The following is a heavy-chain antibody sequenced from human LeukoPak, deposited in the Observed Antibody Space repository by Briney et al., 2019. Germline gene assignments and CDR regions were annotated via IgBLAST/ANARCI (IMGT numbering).Heavy chain of an antibody. CDR1: GFTFSRYA. J-gene: IGHJ6*02. CDR3: ARPNKFTYGKFYYHAMDV. CDR2: ISYDGSNN. D-gene: IGHD2-8*01. V-gene: IGHV3-30-3*01. Sequence: GGSLRLSCAGSGFTFSRYAFHWVRLAPGKGLEWVALISYDGSNNYYADSVKGRFTISRDNSKNTLYLQMSSLRTEDTAVYFCARPNKFTYGKFYYHAMDVWGQGTTVTVSS.